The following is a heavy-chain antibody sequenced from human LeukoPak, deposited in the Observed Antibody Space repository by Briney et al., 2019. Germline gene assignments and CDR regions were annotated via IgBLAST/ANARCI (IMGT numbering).Heavy chain of an antibody. J-gene: IGHJ4*02. CDR2: IYYSGST. CDR1: GGSISSGGYY. CDR3: ASTLDCGGDCYYDY. Sequence: SSQTLSLTCTVSGGSISSGGYYWSWICQHPGKGLEWIGYIYYSGSTYYNPSLKSRVTISVDTSKNQFSLKLSSVTAADTAVYYCASTLDCGGDCYYDYWGQGTLVTVSS. V-gene: IGHV4-31*03. D-gene: IGHD2-21*02.